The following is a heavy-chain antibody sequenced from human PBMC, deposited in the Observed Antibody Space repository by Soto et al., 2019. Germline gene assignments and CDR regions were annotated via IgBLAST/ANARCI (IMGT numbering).Heavy chain of an antibody. Sequence: PSETLSLTCTVSGGSVSSGSYYWSWIRQPPGKGLEWIGYIYYSGSTNYNPSLKGRVTISVDTSKNQFSLKLSSVTAADTAVYYCARDYGGNLDYWGQGTLVTVSS. CDR3: ARDYGGNLDY. J-gene: IGHJ4*02. CDR2: IYYSGST. D-gene: IGHD4-17*01. CDR1: GGSVSSGSYY. V-gene: IGHV4-61*01.